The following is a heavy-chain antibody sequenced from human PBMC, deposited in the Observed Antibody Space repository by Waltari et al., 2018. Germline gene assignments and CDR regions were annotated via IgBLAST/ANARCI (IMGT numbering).Heavy chain of an antibody. J-gene: IGHJ4*02. Sequence: QVQLQESGPKLVKPSATLSLTCTVSAGSISSYFWSWIRQTPGKGLEWIGYIHYSGNNNSDTSMKSRVTISMDTSKNQFSLKLSSATAADTAVYYCAAHLRQVTTEFAYWGQGTLVTVSS. CDR1: AGSISSYF. D-gene: IGHD4-17*01. CDR2: IHYSGNN. V-gene: IGHV4-59*01. CDR3: AAHLRQVTTEFAY.